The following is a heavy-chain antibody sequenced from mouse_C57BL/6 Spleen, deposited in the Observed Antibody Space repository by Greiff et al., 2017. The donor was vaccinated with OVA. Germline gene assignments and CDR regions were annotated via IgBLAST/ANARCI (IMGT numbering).Heavy chain of an antibody. CDR1: GYTFTSYD. D-gene: IGHD1-1*01. CDR3: ARRGHYYGSSYWYFDV. V-gene: IGHV1-85*01. J-gene: IGHJ1*03. CDR2: IYPRDGST. Sequence: VQLQQSGPELVKPGASVKLSCKASGYTFTSYDINWVKQRPGQGLEWIGWIYPRDGSTKYNEKFKGKATLTVDTSSSTAYMELHSLTSEDSAVYFCARRGHYYGSSYWYFDVWGTGTTGTVSS.